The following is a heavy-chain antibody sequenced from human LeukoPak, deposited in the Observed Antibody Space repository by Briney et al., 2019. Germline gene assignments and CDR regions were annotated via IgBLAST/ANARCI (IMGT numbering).Heavy chain of an antibody. V-gene: IGHV4-59*12. CDR2: IYYSGST. CDR1: GGSISSYY. J-gene: IGHJ2*01. D-gene: IGHD4-23*01. CDR3: ARDYGGNSNWYFDL. Sequence: PSETLSLTCTVSGGSISSYYWSWIRQPPGKGLEWIGYIYYSGSTNYNPSLKSRVTISVDTSKNQFSLKLSSVTAADTAVYYCARDYGGNSNWYFDLWGRGTLVTVSS.